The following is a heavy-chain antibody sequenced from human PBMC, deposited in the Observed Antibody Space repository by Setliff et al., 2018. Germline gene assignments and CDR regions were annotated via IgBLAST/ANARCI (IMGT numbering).Heavy chain of an antibody. D-gene: IGHD6-13*01. CDR3: TTAPLAAASTC. CDR2: IKSKTDGGTT. V-gene: IGHV3-15*01. J-gene: IGHJ4*02. Sequence: PGGSLRLSCAASGFTFNRHNMNWVRQAPGKGLEWVGRIKSKTDGGTTDYAAPVKGRFTISRDDSKNTLYLQMNSLKTEDTAVYYCTTAPLAAASTCWGQGTLVTVSS. CDR1: GFTFNRHN.